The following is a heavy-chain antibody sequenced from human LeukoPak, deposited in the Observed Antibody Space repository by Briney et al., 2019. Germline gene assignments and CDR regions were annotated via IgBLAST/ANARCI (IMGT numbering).Heavy chain of an antibody. J-gene: IGHJ6*02. CDR2: ISGSGGST. CDR3: AKGATYYDILTGFRYYYGMDV. CDR1: GFTFSSYA. D-gene: IGHD3-9*01. V-gene: IGHV3-23*01. Sequence: PGGSLRLSCAASGFTFSSYAMSWVRQAPGKGLEWVSAISGSGGSTYYADSVKGRFTISRDNTKTTLYLQMNSLRAEDTAVYYCAKGATYYDILTGFRYYYGMDVWGQGTTVAVSS.